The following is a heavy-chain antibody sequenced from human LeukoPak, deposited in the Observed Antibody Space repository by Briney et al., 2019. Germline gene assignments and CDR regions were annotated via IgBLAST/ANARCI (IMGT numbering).Heavy chain of an antibody. CDR1: GFTFSNAW. V-gene: IGHV3-7*01. J-gene: IGHJ4*02. Sequence: GGSLRLSCAASGFTFSNAWMSWVRQAPGKGLEWVANINQDGSEKYYVDSVRGRFTISRDNAKNSLYLQMNSLRAEDTAVYYCAISSPVATVGYWGQGTLVTVSS. D-gene: IGHD4-23*01. CDR3: AISSPVATVGY. CDR2: INQDGSEK.